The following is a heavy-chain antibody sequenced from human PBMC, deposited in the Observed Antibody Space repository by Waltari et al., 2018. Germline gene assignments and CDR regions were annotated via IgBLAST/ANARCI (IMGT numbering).Heavy chain of an antibody. V-gene: IGHV3-23*03. D-gene: IGHD3-3*01. Sequence: EVQLLESGGGLVQPGGSLRLSCAASGFTFSSYAIHWVRQAPGKGLELVSAIYSDDSTHYADSVKGRFLISRDNSKKTVYLEINGLRGEDTAIYYCAKSAGGFYDYWGQGTLVTVSS. J-gene: IGHJ4*02. CDR3: AKSAGGFYDY. CDR1: GFTFSSYA. CDR2: IYSDDST.